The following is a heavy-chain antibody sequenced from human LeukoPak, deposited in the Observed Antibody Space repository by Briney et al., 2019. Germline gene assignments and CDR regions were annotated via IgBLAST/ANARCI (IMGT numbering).Heavy chain of an antibody. CDR2: MNPNSGNT. CDR1: GYTFTSYD. CDR3: ARGGWDFDWLLEESRHYMDV. Sequence: ASVKVSCKASGYTFTSYDINWVRQATGQGLEWMGWMNPNSGNTGYAQKFQGRVTITRNTSISTAYTELSRLRSDDTAVYYCARGGWDFDWLLEESRHYMDVWGKGTTVTVSS. J-gene: IGHJ6*03. D-gene: IGHD3-9*01. V-gene: IGHV1-8*03.